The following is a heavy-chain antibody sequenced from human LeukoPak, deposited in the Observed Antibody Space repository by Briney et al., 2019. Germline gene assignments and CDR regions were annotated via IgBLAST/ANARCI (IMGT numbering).Heavy chain of an antibody. Sequence: ASVKVSCKASGYTFTSYGISWVRQAPGQGLEWMGWISAYNGNTNYAQKLQGRVTMTTDTPTSTAYMELRSLRSDDTAVYYCARGGRLRYFDWLLSGGSFDYWGQGTLVTVSS. CDR1: GYTFTSYG. D-gene: IGHD3-9*01. CDR3: ARGGRLRYFDWLLSGGSFDY. J-gene: IGHJ4*02. V-gene: IGHV1-18*01. CDR2: ISAYNGNT.